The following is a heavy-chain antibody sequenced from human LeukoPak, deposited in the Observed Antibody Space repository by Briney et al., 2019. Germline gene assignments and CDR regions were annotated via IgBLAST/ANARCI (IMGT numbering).Heavy chain of an antibody. D-gene: IGHD2-2*01. CDR1: GFTLSDYA. Sequence: GGSLRLSCAATGFTLSDYAMDWVPQAPGKGLEWVSAISSSSAYIFYADSVKGRFTISRDNAKNSVSLQMNSLRADDTAVYYCARIFRYQLVDYYALDVWGQGTTVTVSS. CDR2: ISSSSAYI. CDR3: ARIFRYQLVDYYALDV. V-gene: IGHV3-21*01. J-gene: IGHJ6*02.